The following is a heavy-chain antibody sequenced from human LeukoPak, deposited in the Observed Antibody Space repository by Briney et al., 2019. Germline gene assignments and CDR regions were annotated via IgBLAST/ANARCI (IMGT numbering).Heavy chain of an antibody. CDR2: IYYSGST. Sequence: PSETLSLTCTVSGGSISSSSYYWGWIRQPPGKGLEWIGSIYYSGSTYYNPSLKSRVTISVDTSKNQFSLKLSSVTAADTAVYYCARSRWLQYDFDYWGQGTLVTVSS. V-gene: IGHV4-39*07. CDR1: GGSISSSSYY. J-gene: IGHJ4*02. D-gene: IGHD5-24*01. CDR3: ARSRWLQYDFDY.